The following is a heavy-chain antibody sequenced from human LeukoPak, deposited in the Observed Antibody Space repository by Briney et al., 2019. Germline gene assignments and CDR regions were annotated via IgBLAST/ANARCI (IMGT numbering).Heavy chain of an antibody. Sequence: PGGSLRLSYAASGFTFDDYAMHWVRQAPGKGLEWVSGISWNSGSIGYADSVKGRFTISRDNAKNSLYLQMNSLRAEDMALYYCAKDMGRYYDSSGFFDYWGQGTLVTVSS. J-gene: IGHJ4*02. CDR1: GFTFDDYA. CDR3: AKDMGRYYDSSGFFDY. V-gene: IGHV3-9*03. D-gene: IGHD3-22*01. CDR2: ISWNSGSI.